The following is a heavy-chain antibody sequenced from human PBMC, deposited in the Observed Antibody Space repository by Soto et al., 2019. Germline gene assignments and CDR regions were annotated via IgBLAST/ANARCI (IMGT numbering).Heavy chain of an antibody. CDR3: ARDHSYAFDM. J-gene: IGHJ3*02. CDR2: IRDSITM. Sequence: EVQLVESGGGLVQPGGSLRLSCAASGFTFNTYTMNWVRQAPGKGLEWVSYIRDSITMYYADSVKGRFAISRDNAKYALYLEMNSLRAEDTAVYYCARDHSYAFDMWGQGTMVTVSS. CDR1: GFTFNTYT. V-gene: IGHV3-48*01.